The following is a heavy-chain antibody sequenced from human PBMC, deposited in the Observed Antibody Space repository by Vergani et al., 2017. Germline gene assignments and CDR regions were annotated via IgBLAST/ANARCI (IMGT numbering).Heavy chain of an antibody. D-gene: IGHD6-19*01. CDR3: ASDTHSGQRADR. Sequence: QLQLQESGPGLVKPSETLSLTCRVSFDSIRNLYCNWIRQPPGKGLEWIGSIHYSENTNYNPSLKTRVTISVDTSKNQFSLTLTSVTAADTAVYYCASDTHSGQRADRWGQGILVTVTS. J-gene: IGHJ5*02. CDR1: FDSIRNLY. CDR2: IHYSENT. V-gene: IGHV4-59*11.